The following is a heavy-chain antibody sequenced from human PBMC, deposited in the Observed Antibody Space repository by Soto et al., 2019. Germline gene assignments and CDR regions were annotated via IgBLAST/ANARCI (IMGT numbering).Heavy chain of an antibody. CDR1: GFTFSSYA. Sequence: PGGSLRLSCAASGFTFSSYAMSWVRQAPGKGLEWVSAISGSGGSTYYADSVKGRFTISRDNSKNTLYLQMNSLRAEDTAVFYCAKDNGGTYYWLDYWGQGTLVTVSS. CDR2: ISGSGGST. J-gene: IGHJ4*02. D-gene: IGHD1-26*01. V-gene: IGHV3-23*01. CDR3: AKDNGGTYYWLDY.